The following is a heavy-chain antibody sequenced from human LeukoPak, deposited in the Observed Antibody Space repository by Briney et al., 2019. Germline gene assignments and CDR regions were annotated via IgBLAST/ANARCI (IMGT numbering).Heavy chain of an antibody. CDR3: ARAYSGYVDY. V-gene: IGHV3-30-3*01. Sequence: GGSLRLSCAASGFTFSNYAILWVRQAPGKGLEWVAVISYDGSNKYYADSVKGRFTISRDNSKNTLYLQMNSLRAEDTAVYYCARAYSGYVDYWGQGTLVTVSS. CDR1: GFTFSNYA. J-gene: IGHJ4*02. CDR2: ISYDGSNK. D-gene: IGHD1-26*01.